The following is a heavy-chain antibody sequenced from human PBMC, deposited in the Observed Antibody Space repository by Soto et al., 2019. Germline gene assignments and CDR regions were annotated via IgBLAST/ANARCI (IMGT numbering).Heavy chain of an antibody. CDR1: GFTFDDFA. CDR2: ISWNSGSI. J-gene: IGHJ6*02. V-gene: IGHV3-9*01. CDR3: AKANTAMVTDYYYAMDV. Sequence: SLRLSCAASGFTFDDFAMHWVRQAPGKDLEWVSGISWNSGSIGYAESVKGRFTISRDNAKNSLYLQLNSPRAEDTALYYCAKANTAMVTDYYYAMDVWGQGTTVTVSS. D-gene: IGHD5-18*01.